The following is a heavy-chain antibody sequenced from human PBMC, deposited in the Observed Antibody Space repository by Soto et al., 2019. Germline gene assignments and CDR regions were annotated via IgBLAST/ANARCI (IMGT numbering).Heavy chain of an antibody. CDR1: GDSVSSNSAA. J-gene: IGHJ4*02. V-gene: IGHV6-1*01. Sequence: SHTLSLTGAISGDSVSSNSAACNWIRQSPLRGLEWLGRTYYRSKWYNDYAVSVKSRMTINPDTSKNQFSLQLNSVTPEDTAVYYCARDLYCSGGSCYSGFDYWGQGTLVTVSS. D-gene: IGHD2-15*01. CDR3: ARDLYCSGGSCYSGFDY. CDR2: TYYRSKWYN.